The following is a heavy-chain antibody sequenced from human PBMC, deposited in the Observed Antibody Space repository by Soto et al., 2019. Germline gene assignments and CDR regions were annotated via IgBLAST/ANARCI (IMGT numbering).Heavy chain of an antibody. CDR2: FFTGGST. D-gene: IGHD6-19*01. CDR3: VRERRGLGIGFDH. CDR1: GFNVSDNY. Sequence: GGSLRLSCAAAGFNVSDNYMGWVRQAPGKGLEWVSSFFTGGSTDYADSVKGRFTISRDDSKNTVYLQTNSLRAEDTAVYFCVRERRGLGIGFDHWGQGILLSVSS. V-gene: IGHV3-53*01. J-gene: IGHJ4*02.